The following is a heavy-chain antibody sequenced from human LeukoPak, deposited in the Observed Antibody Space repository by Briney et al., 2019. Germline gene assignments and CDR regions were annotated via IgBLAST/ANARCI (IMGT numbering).Heavy chain of an antibody. Sequence: PSQTLSLTCSVSGGSISSDDYYWSWIRQPPGKGLEWIGTIYYSGSTYYNLSLKSRVTISVDTSKNQFSLKLSSVTAADTAVFYCARAFRDDSSGHYRYYFDYWGQGTLVTVSS. CDR2: IYYSGST. J-gene: IGHJ4*02. V-gene: IGHV4-39*07. CDR1: GGSISSDDYY. CDR3: ARAFRDDSSGHYRYYFDY. D-gene: IGHD3-22*01.